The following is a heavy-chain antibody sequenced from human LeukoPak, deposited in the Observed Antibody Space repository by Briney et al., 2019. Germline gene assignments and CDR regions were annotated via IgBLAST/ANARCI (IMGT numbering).Heavy chain of an antibody. CDR3: TTDRVEWELLFDY. V-gene: IGHV3-21*01. CDR1: GYTFSDYS. CDR2: ISSSGTYI. D-gene: IGHD1-26*01. Sequence: PGGSLRLSCAASGYTFSDYSVNWVRQVPGKGLEWVSSISSSGTYIYYADSVKGRFTISRDNAKNSLFLQMNSLRAEDTAVYYCTTDRVEWELLFDYWGQGTLVTVSS. J-gene: IGHJ4*02.